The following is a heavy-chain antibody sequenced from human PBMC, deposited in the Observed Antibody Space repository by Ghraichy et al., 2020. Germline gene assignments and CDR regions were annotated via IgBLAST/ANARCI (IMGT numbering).Heavy chain of an antibody. CDR3: ARWTFGDYGKTHY. Sequence: SETLSLTCAVYGGSFSKYYWSWSRQRPGKGLEWIGEVSHSGNTTYNPSLASRVTVSVDTSRNQLSLKLNSVTAADTAVYFCARWTFGDYGKTHYWGQGTLVSVSS. J-gene: IGHJ4*02. D-gene: IGHD4-17*01. V-gene: IGHV4-34*01. CDR2: VSHSGNT. CDR1: GGSFSKYY.